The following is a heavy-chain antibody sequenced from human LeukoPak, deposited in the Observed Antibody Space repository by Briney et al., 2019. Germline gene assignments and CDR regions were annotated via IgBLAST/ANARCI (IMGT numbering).Heavy chain of an antibody. D-gene: IGHD6-13*01. CDR1: GGSLSLYY. CDR2: VYYSGST. J-gene: IGHJ5*02. Sequence: SETLSLTCTVSGGSLSLYYWSWIRQPPGKGLEWIGYVYYSGSTNYNPSLKSRVTMSLDTSKNQFSLSLTSVSAADTAVYYCARIGSGTWYGWFEPWGQGTLVTVSS. V-gene: IGHV4-59*13. CDR3: ARIGSGTWYGWFEP.